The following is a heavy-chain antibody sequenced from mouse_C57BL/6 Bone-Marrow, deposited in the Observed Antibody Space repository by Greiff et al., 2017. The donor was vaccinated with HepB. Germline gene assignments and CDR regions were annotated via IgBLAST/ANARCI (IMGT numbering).Heavy chain of an antibody. V-gene: IGHV1-55*01. CDR1: GYTFTSYW. Sequence: QVHVKQPGAELVKPGASVKMSCKASGYTFTSYWITWVKQRPGQGLEWIGDIYPGSGSTNYNEKFKSKATLTVDTSSSTAYMQLSSLTSEDSAVYYCAFHHSKALDYWGQGTSVTVSS. CDR3: AFHHSKALDY. CDR2: IYPGSGST. J-gene: IGHJ4*01. D-gene: IGHD2-5*01.